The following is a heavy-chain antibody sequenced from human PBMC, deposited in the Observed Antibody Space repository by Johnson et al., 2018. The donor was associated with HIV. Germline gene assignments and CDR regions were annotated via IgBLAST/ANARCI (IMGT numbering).Heavy chain of an antibody. V-gene: IGHV3-53*01. CDR1: GFTVSSNY. Sequence: EVQLVESGGGLVQPGGSLRLSCAASGFTVSSNYMSWVRQAPGKGLEWVSVIHSGGSTYYGDSVKGRFTISRDNSKNSLYLQMNSLRAEDTAVYFCARDALFSGYRAFDIWGQGTMVTVSS. CDR2: IHSGGST. CDR3: ARDALFSGYRAFDI. J-gene: IGHJ3*02. D-gene: IGHD3-22*01.